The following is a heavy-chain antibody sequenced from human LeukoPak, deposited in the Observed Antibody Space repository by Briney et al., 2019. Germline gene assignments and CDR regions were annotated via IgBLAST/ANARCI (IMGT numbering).Heavy chain of an antibody. CDR3: ATDVPAVTIFGY. Sequence: GGSLRLSCAASGLTFSTYWMHWVRQAPGTGLVWVSLINSDGSSTNYADSVKGRFTISRDNAKNTLYLQMNSLRAEDTAVYYCATDVPAVTIFGYWGQGTLVTVSS. V-gene: IGHV3-74*01. J-gene: IGHJ4*02. D-gene: IGHD2-2*01. CDR1: GLTFSTYW. CDR2: INSDGSST.